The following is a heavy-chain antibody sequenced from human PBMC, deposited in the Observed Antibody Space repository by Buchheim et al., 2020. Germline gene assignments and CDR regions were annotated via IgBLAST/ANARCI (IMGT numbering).Heavy chain of an antibody. CDR2: ISGSGGTT. D-gene: IGHD6-25*01. J-gene: IGHJ4*02. CDR3: VRGTVNAAVNTYFED. Sequence: VQLVESGGGLVKPGGSLRLSCAASGFTFSDYSMSWIRQAPGKGLEWVSSISGSGGTTFYADSVKGQFFISRDNSKNTVYLQMDSLRDEDTAVYYCVRGTVNAAVNTYFEDWGQGTL. CDR1: GFTFSDYS. V-gene: IGHV3-23*04.